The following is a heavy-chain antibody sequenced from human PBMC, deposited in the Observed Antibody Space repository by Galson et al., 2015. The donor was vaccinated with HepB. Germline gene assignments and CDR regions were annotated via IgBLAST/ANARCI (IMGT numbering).Heavy chain of an antibody. CDR1: GFTFSSYS. CDR2: ISSSSSYI. J-gene: IGHJ6*02. CDR3: ARDFAVGADFWSGYYYYYYGMDV. V-gene: IGHV3-21*01. Sequence: SLRLSCAASGFTFSSYSMNWVRQAPGKGLEWVSSISSSSSYIYYADLVKGRFTISRDNAKNSLYLQMNSLRAEDTAVYYCARDFAVGADFWSGYYYYYYGMDVWGQGTTVTVSS. D-gene: IGHD3-3*01.